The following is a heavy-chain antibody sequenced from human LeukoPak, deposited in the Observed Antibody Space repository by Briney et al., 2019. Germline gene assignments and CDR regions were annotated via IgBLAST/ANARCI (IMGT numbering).Heavy chain of an antibody. V-gene: IGHV3-30*02. CDR3: AKDKVDFDWLLSTSYYYYMDV. CDR2: IRYDGSNK. Sequence: GGSLRLSCAASGFTFSSYGMHWVRQAPGKGLEWVAFIRYDGSNKYYADSVKGRFTISRDNSKNTLYLQMNSLRAEDTAVYYCAKDKVDFDWLLSTSYYYYMDVWGKGTTVTISS. J-gene: IGHJ6*03. D-gene: IGHD3-9*01. CDR1: GFTFSSYG.